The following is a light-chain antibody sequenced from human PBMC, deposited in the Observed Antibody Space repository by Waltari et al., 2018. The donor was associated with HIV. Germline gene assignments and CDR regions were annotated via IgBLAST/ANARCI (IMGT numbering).Light chain of an antibody. CDR3: QSFDNRLSGSV. Sequence: QSVLTQPPSVSGAPGQRVTISCTGRRTNLGSNYDVNWYQQLPGTAARLLIFQNTNRPSGVPDRFSGSKSDTSASLVITGLQADDEAIYYCQSFDNRLSGSVFGGGTKLTVL. V-gene: IGLV1-40*01. CDR2: QNT. CDR1: RTNLGSNYD. J-gene: IGLJ3*02.